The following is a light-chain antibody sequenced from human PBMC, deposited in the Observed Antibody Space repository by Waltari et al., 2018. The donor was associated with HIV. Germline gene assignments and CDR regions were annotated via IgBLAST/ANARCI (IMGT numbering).Light chain of an antibody. CDR2: AAS. J-gene: IGKJ4*01. CDR1: QAISNQ. CDR3: QKFNSAPLT. Sequence: DTQMTQSPSSLSAFVGDRVTITCRASQAISNQLAWYQHKAGKVPKLLIYAASTLQSGVPSRFNGSGSGTDFTLTITNLQPEDIATYYCQKFNSAPLTFGGGTKVEIK. V-gene: IGKV1-27*01.